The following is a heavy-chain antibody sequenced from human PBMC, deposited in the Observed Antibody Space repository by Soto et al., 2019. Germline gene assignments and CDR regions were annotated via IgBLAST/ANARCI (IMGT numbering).Heavy chain of an antibody. V-gene: IGHV3-23*01. CDR1: GFTFNSYA. CDR2: ISGSSGGT. J-gene: IGHJ3*02. Sequence: QPGGSLRLSCAASGFTFNSYAMSWVRQAPGKGLEWVSGISGSSGGTYYADSVKGRFTISRDNSKNTLYLQMNSLRVEDTAVYYCAKDVKSGDYFWGSYLGDAFDIWGQGTMVTVSS. D-gene: IGHD3-16*02. CDR3: AKDVKSGDYFWGSYLGDAFDI.